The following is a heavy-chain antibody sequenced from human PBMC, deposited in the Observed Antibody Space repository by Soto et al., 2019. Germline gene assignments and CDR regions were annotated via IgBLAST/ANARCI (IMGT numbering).Heavy chain of an antibody. D-gene: IGHD2-2*01. V-gene: IGHV3-23*01. CDR1: GFTFSSYA. J-gene: IGHJ4*02. Sequence: EVQLLESGGGLVQPGGSLRLSCAASGFTFSSYAMSWVRQAPGKGLEWVSAISGSGGSTYYADSVKGRFTISRDNSKKTLYLQMNRLRAEDTAVYYCAKGGGGCSSTSCYHTFDYWGQGTLVTVSS. CDR3: AKGGGGCSSTSCYHTFDY. CDR2: ISGSGGST.